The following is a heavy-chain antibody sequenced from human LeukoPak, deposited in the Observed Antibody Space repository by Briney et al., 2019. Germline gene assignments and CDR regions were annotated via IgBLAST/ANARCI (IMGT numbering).Heavy chain of an antibody. CDR2: ISYDGSNK. Sequence: PGGSLRLSCAASGFTFSSYGMHWVRQAPGKGLEWVAVISYDGSNKYYADSVKGRFTISRDNSKNTLYLQMNSLRAEDTAAYYCAKDGGDSTQDYWGQGTLVTVSS. J-gene: IGHJ4*02. CDR1: GFTFSSYG. V-gene: IGHV3-30*18. D-gene: IGHD2-21*02. CDR3: AKDGGDSTQDY.